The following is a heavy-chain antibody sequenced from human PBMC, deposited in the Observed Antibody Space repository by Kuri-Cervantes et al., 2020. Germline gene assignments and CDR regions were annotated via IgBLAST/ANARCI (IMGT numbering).Heavy chain of an antibody. CDR3: ARGSPPEAPWVFGMDV. Sequence: ASVKVSCKASGYTFTNYGISWVRQAPGQGLEWMGWISAYNGNTNYAQKLQGRVTMTTDTSTSTAYMELRSLRSDDTAVYYCARGSPPEAPWVFGMDVWGQGTTVTVSS. J-gene: IGHJ6*02. V-gene: IGHV1-18*01. CDR1: GYTFTNYG. CDR2: ISAYNGNT. D-gene: IGHD1-26*01.